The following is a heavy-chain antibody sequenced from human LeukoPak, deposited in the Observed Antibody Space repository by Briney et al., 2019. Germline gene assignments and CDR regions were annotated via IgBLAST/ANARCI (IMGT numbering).Heavy chain of an antibody. CDR1: GGSFSGYY. CDR2: INHSGST. Sequence: SETLSLTCAVYGGSFSGYYWSWIRQPPGKGLEWIREINHSGSTNYNPSLKSRVTISVDTSKNQFSLKLSSVTAADTAVYYCARGPASRYYYYGMDVWGQGTTVTVSS. CDR3: ARGPASRYYYYGMDV. V-gene: IGHV4-34*01. J-gene: IGHJ6*02.